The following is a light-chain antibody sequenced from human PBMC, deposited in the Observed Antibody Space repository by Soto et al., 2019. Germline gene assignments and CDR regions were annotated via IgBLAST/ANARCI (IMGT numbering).Light chain of an antibody. CDR1: SSDIGRNY. Sequence: QSVLTQPPSASGTPGQRVTISCSGSSSDIGRNYVFWYQQLPGTAPKLLIYRNNQRPSGVPYRFSGSKSGTSASLGISGLRSEDEADYYCAAWDDSLSVVVFGGGTKLTVL. V-gene: IGLV1-47*01. CDR3: AAWDDSLSVVV. J-gene: IGLJ2*01. CDR2: RNN.